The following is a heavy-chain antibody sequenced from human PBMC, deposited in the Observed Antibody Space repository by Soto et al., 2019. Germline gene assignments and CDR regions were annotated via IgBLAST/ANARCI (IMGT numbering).Heavy chain of an antibody. D-gene: IGHD1-20*01. Sequence: ASVKVSCKASGGTFSSYTISWVRQAPGQGLEWMGRIIPILGIANYAQKFQGRVTITADKSTSTAYMELSSLRSEDTAVYYCARSEVSLFMGYWGQGTLVTVSS. CDR3: ARSEVSLFMGY. J-gene: IGHJ4*02. V-gene: IGHV1-69*02. CDR1: GGTFSSYT. CDR2: IIPILGIA.